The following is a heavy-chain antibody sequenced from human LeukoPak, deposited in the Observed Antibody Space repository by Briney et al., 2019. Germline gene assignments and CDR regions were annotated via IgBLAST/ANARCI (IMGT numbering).Heavy chain of an antibody. CDR3: AGEASGYDQNRHDY. CDR2: IYHSGST. Sequence: SETLSLTCTVSGGSISSGDYYWSWIRQPPGKGLEWIGYIYHSGSTYYNPSLKSRVTISVDRSKNQFSLKLSSVTAADTAVYYCAGEASGYDQNRHDYWGQGTLVTVSS. J-gene: IGHJ4*02. D-gene: IGHD5-12*01. V-gene: IGHV4-30-2*01. CDR1: GGSISSGDYY.